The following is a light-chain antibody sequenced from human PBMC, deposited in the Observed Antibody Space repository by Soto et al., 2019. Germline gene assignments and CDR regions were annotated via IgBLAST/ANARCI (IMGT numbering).Light chain of an antibody. V-gene: IGKV3-20*01. J-gene: IGKJ3*01. Sequence: ELVLTQSPGTLSLSPGERATLSCRASQSVSSSYLAWYQQKPGQAPRLLIYGASSRATGIPDRFSGSGSGTDFTHTISRLEPEDFAVYYCQQYGDSIFTFGPGTKVDIK. CDR2: GAS. CDR1: QSVSSSY. CDR3: QQYGDSIFT.